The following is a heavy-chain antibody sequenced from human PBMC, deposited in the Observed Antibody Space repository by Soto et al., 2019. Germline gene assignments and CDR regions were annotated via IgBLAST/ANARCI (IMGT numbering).Heavy chain of an antibody. D-gene: IGHD6-13*01. CDR3: ARDSGAKLSSS. CDR1: GGTFSSYR. J-gene: IGHJ4*02. V-gene: IGHV1-69*13. CDR2: IVPIYRTA. Sequence: SVKVSCKASGGTFSSYRFNWVRQARGQGLEWLGGIVPIYRTADYAQKFQGRVTITADESTRTVYLELSSLKPQDTALYYGARDSGAKLSSSWGQGTLVTVSS.